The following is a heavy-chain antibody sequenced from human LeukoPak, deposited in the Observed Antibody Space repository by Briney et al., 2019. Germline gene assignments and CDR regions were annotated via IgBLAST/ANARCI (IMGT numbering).Heavy chain of an antibody. J-gene: IGHJ4*02. CDR3: AKAYYYGSGSYLDY. V-gene: IGHV3-48*03. Sequence: GGSLRLPCAASGFTFSSYEMNWVRQAPGKGLEWVSYISSSGSTIYYADSVKGRFTISRDNSKNTLYLQMNSLRAEDTAVYYCAKAYYYGSGSYLDYWGQGTLVTVSS. D-gene: IGHD3-10*01. CDR2: ISSSGSTI. CDR1: GFTFSSYE.